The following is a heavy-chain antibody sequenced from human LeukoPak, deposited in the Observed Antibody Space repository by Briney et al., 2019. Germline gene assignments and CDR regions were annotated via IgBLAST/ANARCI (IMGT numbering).Heavy chain of an antibody. CDR2: IIPIFGTA. CDR1: GGTFSSYA. Sequence: SVKVSCKASGGTFSSYAISWVRQAPGQGLEWMGGIIPIFGTANYAQKFQGRVTITADKSTSTAYMELSSLRSEDTAVYYCAHVPPEDYYYYGMDVWGKGTTVIVSS. CDR3: AHVPPEDYYYYGMDV. V-gene: IGHV1-69*06. D-gene: IGHD3-16*01. J-gene: IGHJ6*04.